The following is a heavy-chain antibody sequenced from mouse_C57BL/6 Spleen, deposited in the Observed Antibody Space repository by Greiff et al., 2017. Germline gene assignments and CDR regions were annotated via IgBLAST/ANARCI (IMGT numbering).Heavy chain of an antibody. D-gene: IGHD2-4*01. V-gene: IGHV6-6*01. CDR2: IRNKANNHAT. J-gene: IGHJ3*01. CDR1: GFTFSDAW. Sequence: EVKLMESGGGLVQPGGSMKLSCAASGFTFSDAWMDWVRQSPEKGLEWVAEIRNKANNHATYYAESVKGRFTISRDDSKSSVYLQMNSLRAEDTGIYYCTRRIYYDYDVGLAYWGQGTLVTVSA. CDR3: TRRIYYDYDVGLAY.